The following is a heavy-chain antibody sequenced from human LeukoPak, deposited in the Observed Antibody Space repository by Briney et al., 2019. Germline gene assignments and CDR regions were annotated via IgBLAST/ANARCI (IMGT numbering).Heavy chain of an antibody. CDR1: GFTFSDHY. D-gene: IGHD6-19*01. CDR2: TRDKAKGFTT. J-gene: IGHJ6*02. CDR3: ARGGSGPLNYQYAMDV. V-gene: IGHV3-72*01. Sequence: GGSLRLSCAASGFTFSDHYMDWVRRAPGKGLEWVARTRDKAKGFTTQYAASVKGRFTISRDDSKNSLYLQMNSLKTDDTAVYFCARGGSGPLNYQYAMDVWGQGTTVTVSS.